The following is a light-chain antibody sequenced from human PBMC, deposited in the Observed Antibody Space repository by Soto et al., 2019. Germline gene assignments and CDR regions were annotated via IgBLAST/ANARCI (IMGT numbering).Light chain of an antibody. CDR1: QSISSW. V-gene: IGKV1-5*03. CDR2: KAS. Sequence: DIQMTQSPSTLSASVGDRVTITCRASQSISSWLAWYQQKPGKAPKLLIYKASSLESGVPSRFRGSGSGTEFTLTISSLQPDDFAAYYRQQYNSYSSWTFGQGTKVEIK. CDR3: QQYNSYSSWT. J-gene: IGKJ1*01.